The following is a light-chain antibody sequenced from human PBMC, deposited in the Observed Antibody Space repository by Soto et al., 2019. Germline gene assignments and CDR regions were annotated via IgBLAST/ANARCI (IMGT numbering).Light chain of an antibody. CDR1: QGINDY. V-gene: IGKV1-39*01. CDR2: AAS. J-gene: IGKJ1*01. CDR3: QQSYNFPRT. Sequence: DIEITQSPSSLCASVGDRGTMSCRTSQGINDYLNWYQMKPGEAPKLLIYAASALQSGIPSRFSGSASGTEFTLSITSLQPEDFATYYCQQSYNFPRTFGQGTKVDIK.